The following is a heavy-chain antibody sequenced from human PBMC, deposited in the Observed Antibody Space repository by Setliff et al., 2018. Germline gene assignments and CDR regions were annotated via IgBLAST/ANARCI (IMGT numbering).Heavy chain of an antibody. J-gene: IGHJ4*02. CDR1: GFTFSSYW. CDR2: IKQDGSEK. Sequence: GGSLRLSCAASGFTFSSYWMSWVRQAPGKGLEWVANIKQDGSEKDYVDSVKGRFTISRDNAKNSLYLQMNSLRAEDTAVYYCARGANYGSGSSDFDYWGQGTLVTVSS. V-gene: IGHV3-7*01. CDR3: ARGANYGSGSSDFDY. D-gene: IGHD3-10*01.